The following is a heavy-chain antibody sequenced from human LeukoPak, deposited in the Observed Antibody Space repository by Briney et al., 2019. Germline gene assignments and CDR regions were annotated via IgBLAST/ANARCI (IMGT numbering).Heavy chain of an antibody. CDR3: ASRSIAARRVDY. V-gene: IGHV4-39*07. D-gene: IGHD6-6*01. J-gene: IGHJ4*02. CDR2: IYYSGST. CDR1: GGSISSSSYY. Sequence: SETLSLTCTVSGGSISSSSYYWGWIRQPPGKGLEWIGSIYYSGSTYYNPSLKSRVTISVDTSKNQFSLKLSPVTAADTAVYYCASRSIAARRVDYWGQGTLVTVSS.